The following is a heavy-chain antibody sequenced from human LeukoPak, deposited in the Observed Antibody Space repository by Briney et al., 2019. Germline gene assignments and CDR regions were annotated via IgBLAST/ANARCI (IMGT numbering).Heavy chain of an antibody. D-gene: IGHD6-19*01. V-gene: IGHV3-30*18. CDR2: ISYDGRNK. J-gene: IGHJ4*02. CDR3: ANKGASGWRFDY. CDR1: GFTFNTYD. Sequence: GGSLRLSCAASGFTFNTYDMHWVRQAPGKGLEWVAVISYDGRNKYYADSVKGRFTISRDNSKNALFLQMNSLRAEDTALYYCANKGASGWRFDYWGQGTLVTVPS.